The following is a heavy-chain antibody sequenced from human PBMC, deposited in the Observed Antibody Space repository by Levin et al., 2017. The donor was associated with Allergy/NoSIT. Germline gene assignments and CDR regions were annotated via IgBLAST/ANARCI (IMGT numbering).Heavy chain of an antibody. CDR1: GGSFSGYY. Sequence: SETLSLTCAVYGGSFSGYYWSWIRQPPGKGLEWIGEINHSGSTNYNPSLKSRVTISVDTSKNQFSLKLSSVTAADTAVYYCARSAGAYGSGSSLNWFDPWGQGTLVTVSS. V-gene: IGHV4-34*01. J-gene: IGHJ5*02. D-gene: IGHD3-10*01. CDR3: ARSAGAYGSGSSLNWFDP. CDR2: INHSGST.